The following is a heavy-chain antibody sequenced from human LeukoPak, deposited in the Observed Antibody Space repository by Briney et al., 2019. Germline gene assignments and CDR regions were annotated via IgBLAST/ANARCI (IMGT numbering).Heavy chain of an antibody. D-gene: IGHD2/OR15-2a*01. CDR3: TRKGSQWDFLVDY. Sequence: GGSLRLSCAASGFTFSSYEMNWVRQAPGKGLEWVSYITSSGRYIYYTDSVKGRFTISRDNAENSLYLQMDSLTAEDTAVYYRTRKGSQWDFLVDYWGQGTRVTVSP. J-gene: IGHJ4*02. CDR1: GFTFSSYE. V-gene: IGHV3-48*03. CDR2: ITSSGRYI.